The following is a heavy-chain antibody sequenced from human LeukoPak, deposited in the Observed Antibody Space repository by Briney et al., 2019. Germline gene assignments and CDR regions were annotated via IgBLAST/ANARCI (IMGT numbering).Heavy chain of an antibody. CDR1: GYSISSGYY. D-gene: IGHD4-11*01. CDR2: IYPSGST. Sequence: PSETLSLTCAVSGYSISSGYYWGWIRQPPGKGLEWIGSIYPSGSTYYNPSLKSRVTISVDTSKNQFSLKLSSVTAADTAVYYCARHPYSNYWFDPWGQGTLVTVSS. CDR3: ARHPYSNYWFDP. J-gene: IGHJ5*02. V-gene: IGHV4-38-2*01.